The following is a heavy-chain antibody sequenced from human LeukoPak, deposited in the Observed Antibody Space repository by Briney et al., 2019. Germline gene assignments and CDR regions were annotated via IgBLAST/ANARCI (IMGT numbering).Heavy chain of an antibody. CDR3: ARVSYRTSSVDY. J-gene: IGHJ4*02. D-gene: IGHD1-26*01. Sequence: GGSLRLSCAASGFTFNTYTMNWVRQAPGKGLEWVSSISSSSNYIYYADSVKGRFTISRDNAKNSLCLQMNSLRAEDTAVYYCARVSYRTSSVDYWGQGTLVSVSS. CDR1: GFTFNTYT. V-gene: IGHV3-21*01. CDR2: ISSSSNYI.